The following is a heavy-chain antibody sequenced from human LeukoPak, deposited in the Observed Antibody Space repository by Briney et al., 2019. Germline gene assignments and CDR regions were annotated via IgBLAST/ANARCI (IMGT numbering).Heavy chain of an antibody. CDR3: AKDRGDYDFWSGYYHNWFDP. Sequence: GGSLRLSCAASGFTFNSYAMSWVRQAPGKGLEWVSAISGSGGSTYYADSVKGRFTISRDNSKNTLYLQMNSLRAEDTAVYYCAKDRGDYDFWSGYYHNWFDPWGQGTLVTVSS. V-gene: IGHV3-23*01. D-gene: IGHD3-3*01. CDR1: GFTFNSYA. CDR2: ISGSGGST. J-gene: IGHJ5*02.